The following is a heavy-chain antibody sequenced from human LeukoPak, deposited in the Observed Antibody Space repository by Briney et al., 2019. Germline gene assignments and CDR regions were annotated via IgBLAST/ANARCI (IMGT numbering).Heavy chain of an antibody. CDR3: ARARYSSGWPQDY. D-gene: IGHD6-19*01. V-gene: IGHV4-34*01. J-gene: IGHJ4*02. Sequence: SETLSVTCAVYGGSFSGYHWSWIRQPPGNGLEWIGEINHSGSTNYNPSLKSRVTISVDTSKNQFSLKLSSVTAADTAVYYCARARYSSGWPQDYWGQGTLVTVSS. CDR1: GGSFSGYH. CDR2: INHSGST.